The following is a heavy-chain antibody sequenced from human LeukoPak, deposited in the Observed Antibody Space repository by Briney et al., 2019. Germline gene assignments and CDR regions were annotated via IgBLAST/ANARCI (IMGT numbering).Heavy chain of an antibody. CDR1: GGSISIYY. J-gene: IGHJ4*02. CDR3: VRDRELFY. Sequence: SETLSLTCTVSGGSISIYYWSWIRQPPGKGLEWLGYVYNSGSTDYNPSLKSRVTISADTSKNQFSLMLSSVTAADTAVYYCVRDRELFYWGQGTLVTVSS. CDR2: VYNSGST. D-gene: IGHD1-7*01. V-gene: IGHV4-59*01.